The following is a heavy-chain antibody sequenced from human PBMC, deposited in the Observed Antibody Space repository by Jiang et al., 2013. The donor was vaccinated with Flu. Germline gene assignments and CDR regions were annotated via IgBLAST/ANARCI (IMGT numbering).Heavy chain of an antibody. D-gene: IGHD6-13*01. CDR3: ARALYSSSWYVDY. V-gene: IGHV4-34*01. CDR1: GGSFSGYY. Sequence: LLKPSETLSLTCAVYGGSFSGYYWSWIRQPPGKGLEWIGEINHSGSTNYNLSLKSRVTISVDTSKNQFSLKLSSVTAADTAVYYCARALYSSSWYVDYVGPGNPGHRLL. CDR2: INHSGST. J-gene: IGHJ4*02.